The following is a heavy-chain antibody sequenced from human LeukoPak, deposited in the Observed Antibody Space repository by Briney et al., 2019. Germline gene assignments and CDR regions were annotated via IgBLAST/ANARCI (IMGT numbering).Heavy chain of an antibody. CDR2: IYESGST. CDR1: GGSLSGGASG. V-gene: IGHV4-30-4*01. CDR3: ARDTPGYYDSSGYYYRGMDV. D-gene: IGHD3-22*01. J-gene: IGHJ6*02. Sequence: SQTLSLTCTVSGGSLSGGASGWGWARQPPGRGREWGGYIYESGSTYYNPSLKRRVTISVDTSKNQFSLKLSSVTAADTAVYYCARDTPGYYDSSGYYYRGMDVWGQGTMVTVSS.